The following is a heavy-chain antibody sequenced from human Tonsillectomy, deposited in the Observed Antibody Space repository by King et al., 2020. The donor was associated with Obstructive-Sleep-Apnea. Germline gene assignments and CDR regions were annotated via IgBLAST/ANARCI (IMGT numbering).Heavy chain of an antibody. CDR1: GGSISSGGYY. CDR3: ARDSNYYDSSGYYWGYYFDY. CDR2: IYYSGST. D-gene: IGHD3-22*01. J-gene: IGHJ4*02. V-gene: IGHV4-31*03. Sequence: VQLQESGPGLVKPSQTLSLTCTVSGGSISSGGYYWSWIRQHPGKDLEWIGYIYYSGSTYYNPSLKSRVTISVDTSKNQFSLKLSSVTAADTAVYYCARDSNYYDSSGYYWGYYFDYWGQGTLVTVSS.